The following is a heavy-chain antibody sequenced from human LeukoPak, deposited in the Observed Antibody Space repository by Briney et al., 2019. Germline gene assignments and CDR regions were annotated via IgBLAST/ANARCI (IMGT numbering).Heavy chain of an antibody. CDR3: ARSSGWGGDAFDI. J-gene: IGHJ3*02. D-gene: IGHD6-19*01. CDR2: IIPIFGTA. CDR1: GGTFSSYA. V-gene: IGHV1-69*01. Sequence: SSVKVSCKASGGTFSSYAINWVRQAPGQGLEWMGGIIPIFGTANYAQKFQGRVRITADESTSTAYMELSSLRSKDTAVYYCARSSGWGGDAFDIWGQGTMVTVSS.